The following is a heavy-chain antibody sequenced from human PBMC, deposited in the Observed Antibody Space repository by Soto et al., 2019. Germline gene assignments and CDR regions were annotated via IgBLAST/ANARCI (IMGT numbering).Heavy chain of an antibody. V-gene: IGHV3-7*01. CDR2: IKQDGSEK. CDR1: GFTFSSYW. Sequence: GGSLRLSCAASGFTFSSYWMSWVRQAPGKGLEWVANIKQDGSEKYYVDSVKGRFTISRDNAKNSLYLQMNSLRAEDTAVYYCARSTVKYYYMDVWAKGPRSPSP. J-gene: IGHJ6*03. D-gene: IGHD4-4*01. CDR3: ARSTVKYYYMDV.